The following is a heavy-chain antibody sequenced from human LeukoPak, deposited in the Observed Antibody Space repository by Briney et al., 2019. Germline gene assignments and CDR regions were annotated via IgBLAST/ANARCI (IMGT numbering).Heavy chain of an antibody. Sequence: GESLKISCKGPGYSFTSYWIGWVRQMPGKGLEWMGIIYPGDSDTRYSPSFQGQVTISADKSISTAYLQWSSLKASDTAMYYCARPYCSGGSCYGRDWFDPWGQGTLVTVSS. V-gene: IGHV5-51*01. D-gene: IGHD2-15*01. CDR1: GYSFTSYW. CDR3: ARPYCSGGSCYGRDWFDP. CDR2: IYPGDSDT. J-gene: IGHJ5*02.